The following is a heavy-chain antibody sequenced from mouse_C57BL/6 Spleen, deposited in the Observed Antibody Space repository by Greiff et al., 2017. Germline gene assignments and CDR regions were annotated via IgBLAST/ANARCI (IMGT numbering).Heavy chain of an antibody. D-gene: IGHD4-1*01. CDR1: GFSLTSYG. CDR2: IWSGGST. CDR3: AILNGTILFAY. J-gene: IGHJ3*01. Sequence: QVQLKESGPGLVQPSQSLSITCPVSGFSLTSYGVHWVRQSPGKGLEWLGVIWSGGSTDYNAAFISRLSISKDNSKSQVFFKMNSLQADDTAIYYCAILNGTILFAYWGQGTLVTVSA. V-gene: IGHV2-2*01.